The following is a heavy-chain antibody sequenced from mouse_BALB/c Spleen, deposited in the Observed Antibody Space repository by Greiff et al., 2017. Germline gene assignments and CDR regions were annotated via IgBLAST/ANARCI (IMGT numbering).Heavy chain of an antibody. CDR2: IYPGNSDT. V-gene: IGHV1-5*01. CDR3: TRKYYGSHYYDYDDEGWFAY. D-gene: IGHD2-4*01. Sequence: EVQLQQSGTVLARPGASVKMSCKASGYTFTSYWMHWVKQRPGQGLEWIGAIYPGNSDTSYNQKFKGKAKLTAVTSTSTAYMELSSLTNEDSAVYYCTRKYYGSHYYDYDDEGWFAYWGQGTLVTVSA. CDR1: GYTFTSYW. J-gene: IGHJ3*01.